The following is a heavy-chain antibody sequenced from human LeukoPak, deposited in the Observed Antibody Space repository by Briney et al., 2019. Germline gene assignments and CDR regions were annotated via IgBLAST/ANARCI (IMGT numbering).Heavy chain of an antibody. CDR1: GGSISTTNYY. V-gene: IGHV4-39*01. CDR2: IYSSGNT. D-gene: IGHD3-3*01. Sequence: PSETLSLTCTVSGGSISTTNYYWGWIRQPPGRDLEWIGSIYSSGNTYYNPSLESRVTISVDTSKNQLSLKLTSATAADTSVYYCARHSGLRSPFDHWGQGTLVTVSS. J-gene: IGHJ5*02. CDR3: ARHSGLRSPFDH.